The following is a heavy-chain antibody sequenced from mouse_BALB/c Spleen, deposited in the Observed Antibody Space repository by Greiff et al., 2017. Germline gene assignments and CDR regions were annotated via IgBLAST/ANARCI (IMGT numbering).Heavy chain of an antibody. V-gene: IGHV7-3*02. Sequence: EVKLVESGGGLVQPGGSLRLSCATSGFTFTDYYMSWVRQPPGKALEWLGFIRNKANGYTTEYSASVKGRFTISRDNSQSILYLQMNTLRAEDSATYYCARDLYDYVAMDYWGQGTSVTVSS. J-gene: IGHJ4*01. CDR3: ARDLYDYVAMDY. CDR2: IRNKANGYTT. CDR1: GFTFTDYY. D-gene: IGHD2-10*02.